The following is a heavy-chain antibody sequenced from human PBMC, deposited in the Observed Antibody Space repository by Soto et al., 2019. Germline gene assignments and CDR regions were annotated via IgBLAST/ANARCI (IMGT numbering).Heavy chain of an antibody. D-gene: IGHD3-10*01. J-gene: IGHJ4*02. V-gene: IGHV4-39*01. CDR1: GGSISSGTYY. CDR2: IYYSGST. CDR3: ARTRYYGSATYNY. Sequence: SETLSLTCTVSGGSISSGTYYWGWIRQSPGTGLEWIGSIYYSGSTYYNPSLKSRVTISVDTSKNEFSLKLRSVTAADTAVYYCARTRYYGSATYNYWGQGTLVTVSS.